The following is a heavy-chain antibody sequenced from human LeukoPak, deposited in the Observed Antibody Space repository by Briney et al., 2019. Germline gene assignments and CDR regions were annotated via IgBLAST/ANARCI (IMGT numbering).Heavy chain of an antibody. D-gene: IGHD1-26*01. J-gene: IGHJ4*02. CDR3: ARELRGGSYFDY. V-gene: IGHV1-2*02. CDR1: GYTFTGYY. Sequence: ASVKVSCKASGYTFTGYYMHWVRQAPGQGLEWMGWINPNSGGTNYAQKFQGRVTMTRDTSISTTYMELSRLRSDDTAVYYCARELRGGSYFDYWGQGTLVTVSS. CDR2: INPNSGGT.